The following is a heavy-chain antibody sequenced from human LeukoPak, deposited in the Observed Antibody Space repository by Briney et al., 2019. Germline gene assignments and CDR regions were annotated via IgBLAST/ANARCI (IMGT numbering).Heavy chain of an antibody. Sequence: PSETLSLTCAVSGGSISSGGYSWSWIRQPPGKGLEWIGYIYHSGSTYYNPSLKSQVTISVDRSKNQFSLKLSSVTAADTAVYYCARVSAAPYYYYGMDVWGQGTTVTVSS. CDR1: GGSISSGGYS. V-gene: IGHV4-30-2*01. D-gene: IGHD1-26*01. J-gene: IGHJ6*02. CDR2: IYHSGST. CDR3: ARVSAAPYYYYGMDV.